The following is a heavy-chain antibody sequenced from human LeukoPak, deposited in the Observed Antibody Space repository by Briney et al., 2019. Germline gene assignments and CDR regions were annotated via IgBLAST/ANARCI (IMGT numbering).Heavy chain of an antibody. D-gene: IGHD6-6*01. CDR2: ISAYNGDT. CDR1: GYTFTNYG. CDR3: AKAGSSEAFDI. J-gene: IGHJ3*02. Sequence: ASVTVSCKASGYTFTNYGINWVRQAPGQGLEWVGWISAYNGDTIYAQRLQGRVTMTTDTSTSTAYMELRSLRSDDTAVYYCAKAGSSEAFDIWGQGTMVTVSS. V-gene: IGHV1-18*01.